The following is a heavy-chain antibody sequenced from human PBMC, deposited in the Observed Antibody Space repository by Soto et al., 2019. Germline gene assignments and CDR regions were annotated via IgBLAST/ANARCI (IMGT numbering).Heavy chain of an antibody. CDR1: GFTFSSYS. V-gene: IGHV3-21*01. D-gene: IGHD3-10*01. CDR3: ARSVLIWFGDGYYGMDV. J-gene: IGHJ6*02. CDR2: ISSSSSYI. Sequence: EVQLVESGGGLVKPGGSLRLSCAASGFTFSSYSMNWVRQAPGKGLEWVSSISSSSSYIYYADSVKGRFTISRDNAKNSLYLQMNSLRAEETAVYYCARSVLIWFGDGYYGMDVWGQGTTVTVSS.